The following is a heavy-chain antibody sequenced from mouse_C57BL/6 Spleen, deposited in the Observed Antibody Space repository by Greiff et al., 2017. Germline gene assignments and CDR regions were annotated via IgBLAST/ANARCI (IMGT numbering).Heavy chain of an antibody. CDR1: GYTFTSYW. D-gene: IGHD1-1*01. Sequence: QVQLQQPGAELVKPGASVTLSCKASGYTFTSYWMHWVKQRPGQGLEWLGMIHPNSGSTNYNEKFKSKATLTVDKSSSTAYMPLSSLAYEDTAVFYCARVSVVAKAMDYWGHGTSVTVSS. CDR2: IHPNSGST. V-gene: IGHV1-64*01. CDR3: ARVSVVAKAMDY. J-gene: IGHJ4*01.